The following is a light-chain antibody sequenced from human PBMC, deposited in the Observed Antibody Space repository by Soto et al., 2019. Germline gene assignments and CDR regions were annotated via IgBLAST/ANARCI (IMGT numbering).Light chain of an antibody. CDR2: SNN. CDR3: AAWDDSLNGPGV. Sequence: QSVLTQPPSASGTPGQRVTISCSGSSSNIGTNYVYWYQQLPGTAPKLLIYSNNQRPSGVPDRFSGSKSDTSASLAISGLRSEDEADYFCAAWDDSLNGPGVFGGGTKLTVL. CDR1: SSNIGTNY. V-gene: IGLV1-47*01. J-gene: IGLJ3*02.